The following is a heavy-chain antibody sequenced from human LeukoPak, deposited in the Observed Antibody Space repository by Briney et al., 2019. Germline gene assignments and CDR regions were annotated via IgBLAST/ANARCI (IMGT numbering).Heavy chain of an antibody. CDR3: ARGRAIVDSYYFNY. D-gene: IGHD3-22*01. CDR2: INHSGST. Sequence: SETLSLTCAVYGGSFSAYYWSWIRQPPGKGLEWIGEINHSGSTIYNPSLKSRVTISADTSKTQFSLKLSSVTAADTAVYYCARGRAIVDSYYFNYWGQGTLVTVSS. V-gene: IGHV4-34*01. J-gene: IGHJ4*02. CDR1: GGSFSAYY.